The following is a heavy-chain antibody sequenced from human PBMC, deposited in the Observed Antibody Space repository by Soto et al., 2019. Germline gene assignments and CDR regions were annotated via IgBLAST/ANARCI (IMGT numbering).Heavy chain of an antibody. J-gene: IGHJ4*02. D-gene: IGHD2-15*01. CDR1: GFTFSSYE. Sequence: GGSLRLSCAASGFTFSSYEMNWVRQAPGKGLEWVSYISSSGSTIYYADSVKGRFTISRGNAKNSLYLQMNSLRAEDTAVYYCAGGGDCSGGSCYPYYFDYWGQGTLVTVSS. V-gene: IGHV3-48*03. CDR2: ISSSGSTI. CDR3: AGGGDCSGGSCYPYYFDY.